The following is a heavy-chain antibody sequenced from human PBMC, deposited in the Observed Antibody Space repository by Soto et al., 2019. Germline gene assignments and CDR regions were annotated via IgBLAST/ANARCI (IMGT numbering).Heavy chain of an antibody. CDR3: ARVFGFGGMDV. V-gene: IGHV4-31*11. D-gene: IGHD3-10*01. CDR1: GGSISSGGYS. Sequence: SETLSLTCAVSGGSISSGGYSWSWIRQPPGKGLEWIGYIYYSGSTYYNPSLKSRVTISVDTSKNQFSLKLSSVTATDTAVYYCARVFGFGGMDVWGQGTTVTVSS. CDR2: IYYSGST. J-gene: IGHJ6*02.